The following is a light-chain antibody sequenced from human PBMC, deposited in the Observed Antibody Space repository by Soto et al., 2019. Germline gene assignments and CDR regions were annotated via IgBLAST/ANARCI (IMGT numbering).Light chain of an antibody. V-gene: IGKV3-20*01. CDR3: QQYGSSPLT. CDR1: QTVRNNY. J-gene: IGKJ4*02. CDR2: AAS. Sequence: VLTQSACTLSVKHGARATLSCRASQTVRNNYLAWYQQKPGQAPRLLIYAASSRATGIPDRFTGSGSGTDFTLTISRLEPEDFAVYYCQQYGSSPLTFGRGTKVDTK.